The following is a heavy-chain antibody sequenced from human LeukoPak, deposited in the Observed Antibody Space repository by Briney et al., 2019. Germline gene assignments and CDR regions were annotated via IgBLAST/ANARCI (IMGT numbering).Heavy chain of an antibody. Sequence: GGSLRLSCAASGFTLSSYGMHWVRQAPGKGLEWVAFIRYDGSNKYYADSVKGRFTISRDNSKNTLYLQMNSLRAEDTAVYYCAKIGDGSGWTIFDYWGQGTLVTVSS. CDR1: GFTLSSYG. CDR2: IRYDGSNK. V-gene: IGHV3-30*02. J-gene: IGHJ4*02. CDR3: AKIGDGSGWTIFDY. D-gene: IGHD6-19*01.